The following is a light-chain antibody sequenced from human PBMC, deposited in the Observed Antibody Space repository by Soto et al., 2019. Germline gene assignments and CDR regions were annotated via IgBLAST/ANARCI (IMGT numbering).Light chain of an antibody. CDR1: SGHSSYA. CDR3: QTWGTGIVV. V-gene: IGLV4-69*01. J-gene: IGLJ2*01. CDR2: LNSDGSH. Sequence: QPVLTQSPSASASLGASVKLTCTLSSGHSSYAIAWPQQQPEKGPRYLMKLNSDGSHRKGDGIPDRFSGSSSGAERYLTISSLQSEEEADYYCQTWGTGIVVFGGGTKLTVL.